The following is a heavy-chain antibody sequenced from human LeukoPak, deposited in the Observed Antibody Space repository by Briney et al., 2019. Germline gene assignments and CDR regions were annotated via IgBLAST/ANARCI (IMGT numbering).Heavy chain of an antibody. V-gene: IGHV3-74*01. CDR3: ARVDSDSSGPLDY. CDR2: INTDGIST. J-gene: IGHJ4*02. D-gene: IGHD3-22*01. Sequence: GGSLRLSCAASGFTFSNYWMFWVRQVPGKGLVWVSRINTDGISTTYADSVKGRFTISRDNSKNTLYLQMNSLRAEDTAVYYCARVDSDSSGPLDYWGQGTLVTVSS. CDR1: GFTFSNYW.